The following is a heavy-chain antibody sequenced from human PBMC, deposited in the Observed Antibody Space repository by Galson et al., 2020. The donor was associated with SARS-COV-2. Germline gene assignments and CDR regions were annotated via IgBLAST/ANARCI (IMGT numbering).Heavy chain of an antibody. V-gene: IGHV3-73*01. D-gene: IGHD2-15*01. CDR3: TIGYCSDNICNPRFDP. J-gene: IGHJ5*02. CDR2: IKCKSNNYAI. Sequence: EALKIFFAASWFTFSSFAIHLVRQASGKGPEVVFLIKCKSNNYAISYAASVKGKLTNSRDDSKNTAYLQMNSLKTEDTAVYYCTIGYCSDNICNPRFDPGGKGTLVTVSS. CDR1: WFTFSSFA.